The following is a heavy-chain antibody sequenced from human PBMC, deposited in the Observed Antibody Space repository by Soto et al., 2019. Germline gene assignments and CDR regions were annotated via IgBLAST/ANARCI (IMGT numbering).Heavy chain of an antibody. CDR3: ARATDY. V-gene: IGHV3-64*04. Sequence: PGGSLRLSCSASGFTFSSYAMHWVRQAPGKGPEYVSAISSSTIYYADSVRGRFTISRDNAKNSLYLQMNSLRDEDTAVYYCARATDYWGQGTLVTVSS. J-gene: IGHJ4*02. CDR2: ISSSTI. CDR1: GFTFSSYA.